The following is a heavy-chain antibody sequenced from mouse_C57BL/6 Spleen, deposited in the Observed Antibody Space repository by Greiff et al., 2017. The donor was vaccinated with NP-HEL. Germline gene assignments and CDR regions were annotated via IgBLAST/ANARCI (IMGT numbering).Heavy chain of an antibody. Sequence: VQLQQSGAELVRPGPSVKLSCKASGYTFTSYWMHWVKQRPGQGLEWIGVIDPSDSYTNYNQKFKGKATLTVDTSSSTAYMQLSSLTSEDSAVYYCARDEGRGLLRNAMDYWGQGTSVTVSS. V-gene: IGHV1-59*01. CDR2: IDPSDSYT. J-gene: IGHJ4*01. CDR1: GYTFTSYW. D-gene: IGHD1-1*01. CDR3: ARDEGRGLLRNAMDY.